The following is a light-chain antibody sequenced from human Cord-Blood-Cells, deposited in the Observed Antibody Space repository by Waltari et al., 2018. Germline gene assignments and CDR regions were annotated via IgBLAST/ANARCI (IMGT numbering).Light chain of an antibody. J-gene: IGLJ1*01. V-gene: IGLV2-14*01. CDR2: EVI. CDR3: SSYTSSSTLV. CDR1: SSDVGGYNY. Sequence: QSALPQPASVSGSPGQSITISCTGTSSDVGGYNYVSWYQQHPGKAPKLMIYEVINRPSGVSNRFSGSKSGNTASLTISGLQAEDEADYYCSSYTSSSTLVFGTGTKVTVL.